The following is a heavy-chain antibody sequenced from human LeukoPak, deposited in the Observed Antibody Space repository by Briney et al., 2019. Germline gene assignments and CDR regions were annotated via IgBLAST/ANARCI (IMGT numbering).Heavy chain of an antibody. CDR1: GGSISSGGYY. Sequence: PSQTLSLTCTVSGGSISSGGYYWSWIRQPPGKGLEWIGEIYHSGSTNYNPSLKSRVTISVDKSKNQFSLKLSSVTAADTAVYYCARTSLYYYDSSGYSLAGEYFQHWGQGTLVTVSS. D-gene: IGHD3-22*01. CDR3: ARTSLYYYDSSGYSLAGEYFQH. V-gene: IGHV4-30-2*01. J-gene: IGHJ1*01. CDR2: IYHSGST.